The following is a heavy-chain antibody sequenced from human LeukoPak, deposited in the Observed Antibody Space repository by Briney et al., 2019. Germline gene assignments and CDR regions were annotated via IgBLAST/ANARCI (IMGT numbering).Heavy chain of an antibody. CDR2: IYYSGST. V-gene: IGHV4-59*01. D-gene: IGHD2-2*01. Sequence: SETLSLTCTVSGGSISSYYWSWIRQPPGKGLEWIGYIYYSGSTNYNPSLKSRVTILVGTSKNQFSLKLSSVTAADTAVYYCARLRGVVPAASKRFDPWGQGTLVTVSS. CDR1: GGSISSYY. CDR3: ARLRGVVPAASKRFDP. J-gene: IGHJ5*02.